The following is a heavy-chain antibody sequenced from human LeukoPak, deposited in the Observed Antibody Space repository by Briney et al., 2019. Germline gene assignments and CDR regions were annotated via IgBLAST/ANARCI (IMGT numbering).Heavy chain of an antibody. CDR1: GFTVSSNY. D-gene: IGHD5-24*01. J-gene: IGHJ4*02. Sequence: GGSLRLSCAASGFTVSSNYMSWVRQAPGKGLEWGSVIYSGGSTYYADSVKGRFTISRDNSKNTLYLQMNSLRAEDTAVYYCARGNRDGYIHLFDYWGQGTLVTVSS. CDR3: ARGNRDGYIHLFDY. V-gene: IGHV3-66*01. CDR2: IYSGGST.